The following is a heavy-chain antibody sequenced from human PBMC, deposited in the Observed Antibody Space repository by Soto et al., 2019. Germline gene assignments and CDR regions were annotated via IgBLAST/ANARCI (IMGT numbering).Heavy chain of an antibody. V-gene: IGHV3-23*01. J-gene: IGHJ4*02. CDR3: AKAINDYYAPLDY. Sequence: PGGSLRLSCTASGFTFSNYAMGWVRQAPGKGLEWVSVISGGADDTHYADSVKGRFTTSRDNSKNTLYVQMDSLRAEDTAVYYCAKAINDYYAPLDYWGQGMRVTVSS. D-gene: IGHD3-3*01. CDR2: ISGGADDT. CDR1: GFTFSNYA.